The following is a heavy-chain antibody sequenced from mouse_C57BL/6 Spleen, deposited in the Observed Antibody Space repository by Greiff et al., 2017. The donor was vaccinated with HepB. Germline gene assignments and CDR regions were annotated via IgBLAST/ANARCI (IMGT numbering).Heavy chain of an antibody. Sequence: EVMLVESEGGLVQPGSSMKLSCTASGFTFSDYYMAWVRQVPEKGLEWVANINYDGSSTYYLDSLKSRFIISRDNAKNILYLQMSSLKSEDTATYYCARYYDGYSYYFDYWGQGTTLTVSS. CDR2: INYDGSST. V-gene: IGHV5-16*01. CDR3: ARYYDGYSYYFDY. CDR1: GFTFSDYY. D-gene: IGHD2-3*01. J-gene: IGHJ2*01.